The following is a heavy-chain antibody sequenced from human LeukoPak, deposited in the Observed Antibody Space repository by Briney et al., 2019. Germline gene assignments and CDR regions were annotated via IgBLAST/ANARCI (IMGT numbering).Heavy chain of an antibody. D-gene: IGHD3-9*01. V-gene: IGHV1-2*02. J-gene: IGHJ4*02. Sequence: ASVKVSCKASGYTFTAYYMHWVRQAPGQGLEWMGWINPNSGGTNYAQKFQGRVTMTRDTSISTAYMELSRLRSDDTAVYYCARGRVLTGYYKDYWGQGTLVTVSS. CDR1: GYTFTAYY. CDR2: INPNSGGT. CDR3: ARGRVLTGYYKDY.